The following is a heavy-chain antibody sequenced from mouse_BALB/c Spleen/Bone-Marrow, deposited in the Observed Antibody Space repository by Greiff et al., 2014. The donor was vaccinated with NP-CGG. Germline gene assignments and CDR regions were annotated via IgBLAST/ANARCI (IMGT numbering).Heavy chain of an antibody. CDR2: IDPENGDT. Sequence: VQLQQSGAELVRSGASVKLSCTASGFNIKDYYMHWVKQWPEQGLEWIGWIDPENGDTEYAPKFQGKATMTADTSSNTAYLQLSSLTSEDTAVYYCNARGDYDFDYFDYWGQGTTLTVSS. V-gene: IGHV14-4*02. CDR1: GFNIKDYY. D-gene: IGHD2-4*01. J-gene: IGHJ2*01. CDR3: NARGDYDFDYFDY.